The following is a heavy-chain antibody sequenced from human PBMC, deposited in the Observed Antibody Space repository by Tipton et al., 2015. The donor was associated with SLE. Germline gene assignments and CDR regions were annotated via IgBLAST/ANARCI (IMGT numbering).Heavy chain of an antibody. V-gene: IGHV4-34*01. CDR2: INHSGST. J-gene: IGHJ6*02. CDR1: GGSFSGNY. D-gene: IGHD3-9*01. Sequence: TLSLTCAVYGGSFSGNYWSWIRQPPGKGLEWIGEINHSGSTNYNPSLKSRVTIPVDTSKNQFSLKLSSVTAADTAVYYCARGPYDILTTYGMDVWGQGTTVTVSS. CDR3: ARGPYDILTTYGMDV.